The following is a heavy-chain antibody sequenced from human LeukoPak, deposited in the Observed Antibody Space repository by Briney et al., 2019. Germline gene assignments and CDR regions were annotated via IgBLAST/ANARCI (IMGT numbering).Heavy chain of an antibody. D-gene: IGHD1-1*01. CDR2: IYYSGST. J-gene: IGHJ6*03. Sequence: SETLSLTCTVSGSISSGSYYWAWIRQPPGKGLEWIGYIYYSGSTNYNPSLKSRVTISVDTSKNHFSLKLRSVTAADTAVYYCARSLGLERRYYFYYMDVWGKGTTVTVSS. CDR1: GSISSGSYY. CDR3: ARSLGLERRYYFYYMDV. V-gene: IGHV4-61*03.